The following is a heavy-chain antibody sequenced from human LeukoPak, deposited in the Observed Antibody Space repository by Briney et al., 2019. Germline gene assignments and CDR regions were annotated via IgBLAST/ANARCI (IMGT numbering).Heavy chain of an antibody. Sequence: GASVKVSCKVSGYTLTELSMHWVRQAPGKGLEWMGGFDPEDGETIYAQKFQGRVTMTEDTSTDTAYMELSSLRSEDTAVCYCATERAPNSSGWYQPDYWGQGTLVTVSS. J-gene: IGHJ4*02. D-gene: IGHD6-19*01. CDR2: FDPEDGET. V-gene: IGHV1-24*01. CDR3: ATERAPNSSGWYQPDY. CDR1: GYTLTELS.